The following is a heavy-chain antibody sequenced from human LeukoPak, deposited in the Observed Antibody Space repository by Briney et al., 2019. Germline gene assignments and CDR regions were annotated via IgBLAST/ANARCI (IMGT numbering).Heavy chain of an antibody. CDR2: IYSGGST. Sequence: GGSLRLSCAASGFTVSSNYMNRVRQAPGKGLEWVSVIYSGGSTYYADSVKGRFTISRDNSENTLYLQMNSLRAEDTAVYYCAREKMYYYGSGSGGAFDLWGQGAMVTVSS. D-gene: IGHD3-10*01. V-gene: IGHV3-66*01. CDR3: AREKMYYYGSGSGGAFDL. CDR1: GFTVSSNY. J-gene: IGHJ3*01.